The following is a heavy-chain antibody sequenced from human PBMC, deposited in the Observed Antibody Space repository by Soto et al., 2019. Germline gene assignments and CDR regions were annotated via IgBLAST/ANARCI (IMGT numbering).Heavy chain of an antibody. CDR2: ISSSSSYI. D-gene: IGHD5-12*01. CDR3: ARERWSGYDYYYYYGMDV. V-gene: IGHV3-21*01. J-gene: IGHJ6*02. CDR1: GFTFSSYS. Sequence: GGSLRLSCAASGFTFSSYSMNWVRQAPGKGLEWVSSISSSSSYIYYGDSVKGRFTISRDNAKNSLYLQMNSLRAEDTAVYYCARERWSGYDYYYYYGMDVWGQGTTVTVS.